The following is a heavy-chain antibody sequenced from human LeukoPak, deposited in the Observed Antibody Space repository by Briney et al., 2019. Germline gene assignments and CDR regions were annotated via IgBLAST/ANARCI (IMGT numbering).Heavy chain of an antibody. CDR2: ISGSGGST. CDR3: ARDRSSLLRYYYYYMDV. J-gene: IGHJ6*03. D-gene: IGHD6-13*01. V-gene: IGHV3-23*01. Sequence: GGSLRLSCAASGFTFSSYGMSWVRQAPGKGLEWVSAISGSGGSTYYADSVKGRFTISRDNSKNTLYLQMNSLRAEDTAVYYCARDRSSLLRYYYYYMDVWGKGTTVTVSS. CDR1: GFTFSSYG.